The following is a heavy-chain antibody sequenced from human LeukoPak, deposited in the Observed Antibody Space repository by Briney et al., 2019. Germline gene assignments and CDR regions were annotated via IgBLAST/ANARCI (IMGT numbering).Heavy chain of an antibody. J-gene: IGHJ4*02. V-gene: IGHV3-33*06. CDR2: IWYDGSNK. D-gene: IGHD2-2*01. CDR3: AKGGDIVVVPAAKLLDY. CDR1: GFTFSSYG. Sequence: GGSLRLSCAASGFTFSSYGMHWVRQAPGKGLEWVAVIWYDGSNKYYADSVKGRFTISRDNSKNTLYLQMNSLRAEDTAVYYCAKGGDIVVVPAAKLLDYWGQGTLVTVSS.